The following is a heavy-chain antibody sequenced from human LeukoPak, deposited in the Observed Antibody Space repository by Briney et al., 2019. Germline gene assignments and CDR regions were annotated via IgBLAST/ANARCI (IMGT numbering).Heavy chain of an antibody. CDR3: AKRLYGSGGYYQFDY. Sequence: GGSLRLSCAASGFTFSSYEMNWVRQAPGKGLEWVSTVSAGGGSTYYADSVKGRFTISRDNPKNTLHLQMNSLRAEDTAVYYCAKRLYGSGGYYQFDYWGQGTLVTVSS. CDR2: VSAGGGST. CDR1: GFTFSSYE. J-gene: IGHJ4*02. V-gene: IGHV3-23*01. D-gene: IGHD3-10*01.